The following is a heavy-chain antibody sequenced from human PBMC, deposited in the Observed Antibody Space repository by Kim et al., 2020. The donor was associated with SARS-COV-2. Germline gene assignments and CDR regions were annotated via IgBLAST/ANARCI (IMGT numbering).Heavy chain of an antibody. Sequence: GGSLRLSCAASGFTFSSYSMNWVRQAPGKGLEWVSSISSSSSYIYYADSVKGRFTISRDNAKNSLYLQMNSLRAEDTAVYYCAREGEAYYYDSSGESINAFDIWGQGTMVTVSS. CDR3: AREGEAYYYDSSGESINAFDI. V-gene: IGHV3-21*01. CDR2: ISSSSSYI. CDR1: GFTFSSYS. D-gene: IGHD3-22*01. J-gene: IGHJ3*02.